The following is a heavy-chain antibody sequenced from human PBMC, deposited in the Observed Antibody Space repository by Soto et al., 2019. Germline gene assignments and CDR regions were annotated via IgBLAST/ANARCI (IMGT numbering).Heavy chain of an antibody. Sequence: GGSLRLSCTASGFTFGDYAMSWVRQAPGKGLEWVGFIRSKAYGGTTEYAASVKGRFTISRDDSKSIAYLQMNSLKTEDTAVYYCTRDRLWGGQQLALFDYWGQGTLVTVSS. J-gene: IGHJ4*02. D-gene: IGHD6-13*01. CDR1: GFTFGDYA. CDR2: IRSKAYGGTT. CDR3: TRDRLWGGQQLALFDY. V-gene: IGHV3-49*04.